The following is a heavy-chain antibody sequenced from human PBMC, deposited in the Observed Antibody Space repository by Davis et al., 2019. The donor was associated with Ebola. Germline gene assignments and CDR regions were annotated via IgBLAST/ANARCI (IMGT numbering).Heavy chain of an antibody. D-gene: IGHD2/OR15-2a*01. CDR3: AKIVSGY. Sequence: GESLKISCAASGFTFSSYAMSWVRQAPGKGLEWVATIKKDGIQKYYVDSVKGRFIISRDNAKNLLYLQMNSLRDDDTAVYYCAKIVSGYWGQGTLVTVSS. CDR1: GFTFSSYA. CDR2: IKKDGIQK. V-gene: IGHV3-7*03. J-gene: IGHJ4*02.